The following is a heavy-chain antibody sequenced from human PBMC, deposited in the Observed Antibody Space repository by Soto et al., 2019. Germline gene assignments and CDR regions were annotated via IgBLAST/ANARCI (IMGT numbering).Heavy chain of an antibody. CDR1: GGTFSSYA. J-gene: IGHJ4*02. V-gene: IGHV1-69*05. CDR3: ARVRRSSGYYYGY. D-gene: IGHD3-22*01. CDR2: IIPIFGTA. Sequence: ASVKVSCKASGGTFSSYAISWVRQAPGQGLEWMGGIIPIFGTANYAQKFQGRVTMTRDTSTSTVYMELSSLRSEDTAVYYCARVRRSSGYYYGYWGQGTPVTVSS.